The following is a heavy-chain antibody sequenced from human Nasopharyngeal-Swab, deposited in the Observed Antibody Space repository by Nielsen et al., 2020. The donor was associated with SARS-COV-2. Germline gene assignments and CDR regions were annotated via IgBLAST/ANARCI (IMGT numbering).Heavy chain of an antibody. V-gene: IGHV4-61*02. D-gene: IGHD3-22*01. CDR2: IYTSGST. CDR3: ARDVYDSSGYYYQDY. Sequence: SETLSLTCTVSGGSISSGSYYWSWIRQPAVKGLEWIGRIYTSGSTNYNPSLKSRVTISVDTSKNQFTLKLSSVTAADTAMYYCARDVYDSSGYYYQDYWGQGTLVTVSS. J-gene: IGHJ4*02. CDR1: GGSISSGSYY.